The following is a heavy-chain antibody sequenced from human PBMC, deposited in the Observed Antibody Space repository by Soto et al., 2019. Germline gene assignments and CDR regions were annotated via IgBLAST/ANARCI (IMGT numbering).Heavy chain of an antibody. V-gene: IGHV1-46*01. CDR2: INPNGGST. CDR1: GYSFTSQY. CDR3: CREKGAPPGGGGTEPLDI. D-gene: IGHD3-16*01. J-gene: IGHJ3*02. Sequence: QVQLVQSGAEVKKPGASVKISCEASGYSFTSQYVHWVRQAPGQGLEWMGIINPNGGSTTYAQKFRGRVTMDGDPAQESGSWGATRPAFGEPALFFRCREKGAPPGGGGTEPLDIWGQGTMVTVAS.